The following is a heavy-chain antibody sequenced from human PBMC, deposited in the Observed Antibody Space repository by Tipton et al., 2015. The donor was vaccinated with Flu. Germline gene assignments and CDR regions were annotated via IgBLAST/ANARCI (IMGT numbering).Heavy chain of an antibody. D-gene: IGHD2-15*01. CDR1: GYSFTNHW. CDR3: VRLYCSGGSCYSGYVYNYYNMDV. V-gene: IGHV5-51*03. J-gene: IGHJ6*02. CDR2: IYPGDSDT. Sequence: VQLVQSGAEVKKSGESLEISCEGSGYSFTNHWIAWVRQMPGKGLEWMGIIYPGDSDTRYSPSFQGQVTISADQSISSAYLQWSSLKASDTAMYYCVRLYCSGGSCYSGYVYNYYNMDVWGQGTTVTVSS.